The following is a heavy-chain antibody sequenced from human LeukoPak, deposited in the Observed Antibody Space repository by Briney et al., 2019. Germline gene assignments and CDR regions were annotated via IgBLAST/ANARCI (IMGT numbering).Heavy chain of an antibody. CDR2: IYPGDSDT. CDR3: ARLGPHGYNGGRSFDY. Sequence: GESLKISCQGFGYSFINYWIGWVRQMPGKGLEWMGIIYPGDSDTRYSPSFQGQVTISADKSISTAYLQWSSLKASDTAMYYCARLGPHGYNGGRSFDYWGQGTLVTVSS. CDR1: GYSFINYW. V-gene: IGHV5-51*01. J-gene: IGHJ4*02. D-gene: IGHD5-24*01.